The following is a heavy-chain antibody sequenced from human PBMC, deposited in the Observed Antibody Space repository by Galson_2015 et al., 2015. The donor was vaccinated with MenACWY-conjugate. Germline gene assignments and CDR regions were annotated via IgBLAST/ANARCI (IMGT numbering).Heavy chain of an antibody. D-gene: IGHD1-26*01. CDR1: GFTFSTYW. J-gene: IGHJ4*02. V-gene: IGHV3-74*01. Sequence: SLRLSCAASGFTFSTYWVHWVRQAPGKGLVWVSRINSDGGSTSYADSVKGRFTISRDNAKNTLYLQMNSLRAEDTAVYYCARLGGNYRTTSHFDYWGQGTLVTVSS. CDR3: ARLGGNYRTTSHFDY. CDR2: INSDGGST.